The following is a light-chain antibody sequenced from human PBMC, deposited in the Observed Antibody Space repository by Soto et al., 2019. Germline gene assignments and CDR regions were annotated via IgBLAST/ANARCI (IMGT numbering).Light chain of an antibody. V-gene: IGKV3-20*01. J-gene: IGKJ2*01. CDR2: GAS. CDR3: QQYGSSPPYT. Sequence: EIVLTQSPGTLSLSPGERATLSCRASQSVSSSYLAWYQQKPGQAPRLLIYGASSRATGIPDRFSGSGSWTDFTPTISRLEPEDFVVYYCQQYGSSPPYTFGQGTKLEIK. CDR1: QSVSSSY.